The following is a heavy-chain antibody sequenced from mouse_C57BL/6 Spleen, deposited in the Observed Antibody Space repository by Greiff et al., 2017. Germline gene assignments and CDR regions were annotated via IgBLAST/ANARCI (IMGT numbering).Heavy chain of an antibody. CDR1: GFTFTDYY. V-gene: IGHV7-3*01. CDR3: ARPNSSGYDAMDY. D-gene: IGHD3-2*02. CDR2: IRNKANGYTT. Sequence: EVQLVESGGGLVQPGGSLSLSCAASGFTFTDYYMSWVRQPPGKALEWLGFIRNKANGYTTEYSASVKGRFTISSDTSQSILYLQMNALRAEDSATYYCARPNSSGYDAMDYWGQGTSVTVSS. J-gene: IGHJ4*01.